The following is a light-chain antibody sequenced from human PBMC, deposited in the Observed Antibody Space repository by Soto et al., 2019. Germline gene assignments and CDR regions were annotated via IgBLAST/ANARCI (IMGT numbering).Light chain of an antibody. CDR3: RQYYASPPRT. J-gene: IGKJ1*01. Sequence: DIVMTQSPDSLAVSLGERATINCKSSQSVLYSSNNKNYLAWYQQKPGQPPKLLISWASTREFGVPDRFSGSGSGTDFTLTISSLQAEDVAVYYCRQYYASPPRTFGQGTKVEIK. CDR1: QSVLYSSNNKNY. CDR2: WAS. V-gene: IGKV4-1*01.